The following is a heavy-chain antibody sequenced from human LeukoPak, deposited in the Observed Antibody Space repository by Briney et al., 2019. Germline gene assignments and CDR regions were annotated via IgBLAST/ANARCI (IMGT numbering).Heavy chain of an antibody. CDR2: IYPGDSDT. CDR1: GYSFTSNW. V-gene: IGHV5-51*01. D-gene: IGHD2-15*01. CDR3: ARAGVAAIVTDWFDP. J-gene: IGHJ5*02. Sequence: GESLKISCKGSGYSFTSNWIGWVREMPGKGLEWMGIIYPGDSDTRYSPSFQGQVTISADKSISTAYLQWRSLKASDTAMYYCARAGVAAIVTDWFDPWGQGTLVTVSS.